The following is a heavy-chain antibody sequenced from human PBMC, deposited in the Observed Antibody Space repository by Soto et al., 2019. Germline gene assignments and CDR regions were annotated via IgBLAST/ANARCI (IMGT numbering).Heavy chain of an antibody. CDR2: IIPIFGTA. D-gene: IGHD1-20*01. Sequence: SVKVSCKASGGTFSSYAISWVRQAPGQGLEWMGGIIPIFGTANYAQKFQGRVTITADESTSTAYMELSSLRSEDTAVYYCARGVPHGYNLPPKPYYFDYWGQGTLVTVSS. V-gene: IGHV1-69*13. CDR1: GGTFSSYA. CDR3: ARGVPHGYNLPPKPYYFDY. J-gene: IGHJ4*02.